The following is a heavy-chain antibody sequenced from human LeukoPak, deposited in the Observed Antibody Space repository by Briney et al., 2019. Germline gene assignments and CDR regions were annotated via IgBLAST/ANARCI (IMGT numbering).Heavy chain of an antibody. CDR3: ARVSDDYVWWGGNDY. J-gene: IGHJ4*02. D-gene: IGHD3-16*01. CDR1: SGSITNYY. Sequence: SETLSLTCTVSSGSITNYYWSWIRQPPGKGLEWIGFIYYSGNTNYNPSLKSRVTISVDTSKNQFSLKLSSVTAADTAVYYCARVSDDYVWWGGNDYWGQGTLVTVSS. CDR2: IYYSGNT. V-gene: IGHV4-59*08.